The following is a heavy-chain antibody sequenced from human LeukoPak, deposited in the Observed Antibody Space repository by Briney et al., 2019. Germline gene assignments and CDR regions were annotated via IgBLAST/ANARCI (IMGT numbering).Heavy chain of an antibody. D-gene: IGHD6-19*01. Sequence: PAGSLRLSCAASGFTFSSYGMYWVRQAPGKGLEWVAVISFDGSNKYYADSVRGRFTVSRDNSKDTLYLQMNSLRAEDTAVYYCAKDEIGAVAGLLDYWGQGILVTVSS. V-gene: IGHV3-30*18. CDR2: ISFDGSNK. CDR3: AKDEIGAVAGLLDY. CDR1: GFTFSSYG. J-gene: IGHJ4*02.